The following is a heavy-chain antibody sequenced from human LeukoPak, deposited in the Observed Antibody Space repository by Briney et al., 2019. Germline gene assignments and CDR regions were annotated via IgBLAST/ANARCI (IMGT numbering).Heavy chain of an antibody. CDR1: GGSFSGYY. D-gene: IGHD2-2*01. CDR3: ARLTGRVVPAARYNWFDP. CDR2: INHSGST. Sequence: KPSETLSLTCAVYGGSFSGYYWSWIRQPPGKGLEWIGEINHSGSTNYNPSLKSRVTISVDTSKNQFSLKLSSVTAADTAVYYCARLTGRVVPAARYNWFDPWGQGTLVTVSS. V-gene: IGHV4-34*01. J-gene: IGHJ5*02.